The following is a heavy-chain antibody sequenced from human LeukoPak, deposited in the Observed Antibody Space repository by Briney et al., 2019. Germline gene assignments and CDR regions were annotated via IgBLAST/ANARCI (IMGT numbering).Heavy chain of an antibody. Sequence: PGGSLRLSCAASGFTFSSYWMHWVRQAPGKGLVWVSCITSDGSTTMYADSVKGRFTTSRDSAKNTLYLQMNSLRVEDTAVYYCARDLGYGEGYWGQGTLVTVSS. CDR3: ARDLGYGEGY. V-gene: IGHV3-74*03. D-gene: IGHD4-17*01. CDR2: ITSDGSTT. J-gene: IGHJ4*02. CDR1: GFTFSSYW.